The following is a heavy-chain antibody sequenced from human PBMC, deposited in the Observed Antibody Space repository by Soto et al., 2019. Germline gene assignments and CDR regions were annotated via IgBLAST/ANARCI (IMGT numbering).Heavy chain of an antibody. CDR3: ARGGYSGLSY. Sequence: QVQLQQWGAGLLKPSETLSLTCAVYGGSFSGYYWSWIRQPPGKGLEWIGEINHSGSTNYNPSLKVRVSISVDTSKNHFSLKLRSVTAADTAVYYCARGGYSGLSYWGQGTLVNVSS. CDR1: GGSFSGYY. D-gene: IGHD6-13*01. J-gene: IGHJ4*02. CDR2: INHSGST. V-gene: IGHV4-34*01.